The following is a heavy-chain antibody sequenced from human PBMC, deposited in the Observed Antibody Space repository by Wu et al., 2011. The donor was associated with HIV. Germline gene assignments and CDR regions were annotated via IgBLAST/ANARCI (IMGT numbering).Heavy chain of an antibody. J-gene: IGHJ4*02. V-gene: IGHV1-69*06. D-gene: IGHD4-23*01. CDR3: ARDYGGNWEFDY. CDR2: IIPIFGTS. Sequence: QVQLVQSGAEVKKPGSSVKVSCKASGGTFSSYAISWVRQAPGQGLEWMGGIIPIFGTSNYAQKFQGRVTITADKSTTTTYMELNNLRSEDTAVYYCARDYGGNWEFDYWGQGTLVTVSS. CDR1: GGTFSSYA.